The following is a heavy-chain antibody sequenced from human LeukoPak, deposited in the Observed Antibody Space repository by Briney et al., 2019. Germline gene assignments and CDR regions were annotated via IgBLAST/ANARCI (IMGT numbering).Heavy chain of an antibody. CDR1: GGSVNSRSYY. J-gene: IGHJ4*02. CDR3: ARDVAASAYFDY. Sequence: SETLSLTCTVSGGSVNSRSYYWNWIRQPPGKGLEWIGYIYYSGSTNYNPSLKSRVTISVDTSKNQFSLKLSSVTAADTAVYYCARDVAASAYFDYWGQGTLVTVSS. D-gene: IGHD3-16*01. V-gene: IGHV4-61*01. CDR2: IYYSGST.